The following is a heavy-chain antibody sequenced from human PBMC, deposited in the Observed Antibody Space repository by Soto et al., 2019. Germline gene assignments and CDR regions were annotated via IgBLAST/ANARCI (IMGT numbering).Heavy chain of an antibody. CDR1: GFTFSSYA. J-gene: IGHJ4*02. CDR2: ISYDGSNK. Sequence: QVQLVESGGGVVQPGRSLRLSCAASGFTFSSYAMHWVRQAPGKGLEWVAVISYDGSNKYYADSVKGRFTISRDNSKNTLYLQMKSLRAEDTAVYYCARGGDSRGYYFDYWGQGTLVTVSS. D-gene: IGHD3-22*01. V-gene: IGHV3-30-3*01. CDR3: ARGGDSRGYYFDY.